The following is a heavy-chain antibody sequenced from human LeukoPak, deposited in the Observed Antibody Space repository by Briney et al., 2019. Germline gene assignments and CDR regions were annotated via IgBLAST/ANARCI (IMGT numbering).Heavy chain of an antibody. CDR1: RFSFNRYS. J-gene: IGHJ4*02. V-gene: IGHV3-21*01. D-gene: IGHD4-17*01. Sequence: GGSLRLSCTACRFSFNRYSMIWVGQAPGKGLEWVSSISTSSSYIYYADSVKGRFTISRNNPKNSLYLQMNSLRAEDSAVYYCARNRGDPSYFDYWGQGTLVTVSS. CDR3: ARNRGDPSYFDY. CDR2: ISTSSSYI.